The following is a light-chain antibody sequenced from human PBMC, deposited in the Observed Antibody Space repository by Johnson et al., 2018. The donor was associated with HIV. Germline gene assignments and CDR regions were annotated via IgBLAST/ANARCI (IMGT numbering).Light chain of an antibody. V-gene: IGLV1-51*02. CDR3: GTWDSSLTAV. CDR2: ENN. CDR1: TSNVGNNF. Sequence: QSVLTQPPSVSAAPGQKVTISCSGSTSNVGNNFVSWYQHFPGRAPKLLIYENNKRPSGIPDRFSGSKSGTSATLGITGLQTGDEADYYCGTWDSSLTAVFGTGTKVTVL. J-gene: IGLJ1*01.